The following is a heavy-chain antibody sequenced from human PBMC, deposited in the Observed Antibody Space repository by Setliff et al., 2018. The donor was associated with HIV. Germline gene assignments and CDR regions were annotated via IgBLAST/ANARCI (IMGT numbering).Heavy chain of an antibody. CDR3: ARGGRYYLPGIAVAGIQRNWFDP. J-gene: IGHJ5*02. Sequence: SETLSLTCTVSGGSITGYYWSWIRQPPGKGLEWIGWIYYSGNTRYNPSLKSRVTISLDTSKNRFSLKLTSVTAADTAVYYCARGGRYYLPGIAVAGIQRNWFDPWGQGAPVTVSS. CDR1: GGSITGYY. D-gene: IGHD6-19*01. CDR2: IYYSGNT. V-gene: IGHV4-59*12.